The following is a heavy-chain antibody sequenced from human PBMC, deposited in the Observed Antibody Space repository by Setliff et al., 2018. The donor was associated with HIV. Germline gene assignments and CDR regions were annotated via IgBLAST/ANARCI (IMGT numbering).Heavy chain of an antibody. V-gene: IGHV4-39*01. CDR1: GDSINSTSYY. CDR3: ARAYYDFWSGKKRDDYYYYYMDV. CDR2: IYYSGSA. Sequence: SETLSLTCTVSGDSINSTSYYWGWIRQPPGKGLEWIGNIYYSGSAYYSPSLKSRVTMSVDTSKNQFSLKLSSVTAADTSVYYCARAYYDFWSGKKRDDYYYYYMDVWGKGTTVT. D-gene: IGHD3-3*01. J-gene: IGHJ6*03.